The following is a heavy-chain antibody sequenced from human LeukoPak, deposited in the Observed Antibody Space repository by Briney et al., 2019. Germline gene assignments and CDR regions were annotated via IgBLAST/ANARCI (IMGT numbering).Heavy chain of an antibody. Sequence: GGSLRLSCAVSGFTFSSYWMTWVRQAPGKGLEWVANIKQDGSDTYSVDSVKGRFTISRDNAKDSLYLEMNSLRVEDTAVYYCATSGYSGYGIDYWGQGTLVAVSS. CDR2: IKQDGSDT. CDR1: GFTFSSYW. J-gene: IGHJ4*02. V-gene: IGHV3-7*03. D-gene: IGHD5-12*01. CDR3: ATSGYSGYGIDY.